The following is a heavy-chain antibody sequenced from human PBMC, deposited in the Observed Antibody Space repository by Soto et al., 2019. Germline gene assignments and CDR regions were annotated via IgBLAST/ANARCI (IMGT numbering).Heavy chain of an antibody. V-gene: IGHV4-39*01. CDR2: IYYSGST. Sequence: PSETLSLTCTVSVGSISSSSYYWGWIRQPPGKGLEWIGSIYYSGSTYYNPSLKSRVTISVDTSKNQFSLKLSSVTAADTAVYYCVRLYSGGHYGGVGYWGQGTLVTVSS. CDR1: VGSISSSSYY. CDR3: VRLYSGGHYGGVGY. D-gene: IGHD6-19*01. J-gene: IGHJ4*02.